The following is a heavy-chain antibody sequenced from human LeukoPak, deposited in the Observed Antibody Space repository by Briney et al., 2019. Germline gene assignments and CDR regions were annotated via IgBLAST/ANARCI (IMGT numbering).Heavy chain of an antibody. CDR2: INQDGSEK. Sequence: GGSLRLSCAASGFTFRTYWLTWVRQAPGKGLEWVANINQDGSEKSYVDSVKGRFAISRDNTKSSLYLQMSSLRSEDTAVYYCATIYDSSGPELDYWGQGTLVTVSS. D-gene: IGHD3-22*01. J-gene: IGHJ4*02. CDR1: GFTFRTYW. CDR3: ATIYDSSGPELDY. V-gene: IGHV3-7*03.